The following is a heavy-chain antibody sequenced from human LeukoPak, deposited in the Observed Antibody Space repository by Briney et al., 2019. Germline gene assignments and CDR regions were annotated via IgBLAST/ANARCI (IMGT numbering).Heavy chain of an antibody. CDR2: ISGSGGST. J-gene: IGHJ4*02. CDR1: GFTFSSYA. D-gene: IGHD6-19*01. CDR3: AKYSSGWYVYYFDY. V-gene: IGHV3-23*01. Sequence: GGSLRLSCAASGFTFSSYAMSWVRQAPGKGLEWVSAISGSGGSTYYADSVKGWFTISRDNSKNTLYLQMNSLRAEDTAVYYCAKYSSGWYVYYFDYWGQGTLVTVSS.